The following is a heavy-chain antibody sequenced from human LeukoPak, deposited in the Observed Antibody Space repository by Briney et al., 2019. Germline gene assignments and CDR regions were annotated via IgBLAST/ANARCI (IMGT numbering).Heavy chain of an antibody. CDR1: GFTFKDFY. V-gene: IGHV3-11*05. J-gene: IGHJ4*02. CDR3: VRARFTTFVYY. D-gene: IGHD1-1*01. CDR2: INHLGSQT. Sequence: GGSLRLSCAASGFTFKDFYMSWVRQASGEGLEWVSYINHLGSQTDYADSVKGRFTISRDNAKNSLSLQMNNLSVDDTAVYYCVRARFTTFVYYWGQGTLVTVSS.